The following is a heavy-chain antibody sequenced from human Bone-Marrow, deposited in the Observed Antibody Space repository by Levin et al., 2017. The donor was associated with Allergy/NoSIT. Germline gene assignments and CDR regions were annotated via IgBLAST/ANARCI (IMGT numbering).Heavy chain of an antibody. Sequence: PSETLSLTCTVSGGSISSGDYYWSWIRQPPGKGLEWIGYIYYSGSTYYNPSLKSRVTISVDTSKNQFSLKLSSVTAADTAVYYCARAGTITMVRGVIDYWGQGTLVTVSS. CDR2: IYYSGST. D-gene: IGHD3-10*01. V-gene: IGHV4-30-4*01. CDR3: ARAGTITMVRGVIDY. J-gene: IGHJ4*02. CDR1: GGSISSGDYY.